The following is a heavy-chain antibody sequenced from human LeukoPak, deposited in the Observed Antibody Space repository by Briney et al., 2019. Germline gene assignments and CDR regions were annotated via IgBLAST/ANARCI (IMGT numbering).Heavy chain of an antibody. V-gene: IGHV3-7*01. CDR3: SRSAR. CDR1: GFTSGTSW. Sequence: GGSLRLSSAASGFTSGTSWMSWVRQAPGEGLEWVANINQDGSAQYYVDSVKGRSTSSRDNAKSSLYLQMNSLRAEDTAVYYCSRSARWGQGTLVTVSS. CDR2: INQDGSAQ. J-gene: IGHJ4*02.